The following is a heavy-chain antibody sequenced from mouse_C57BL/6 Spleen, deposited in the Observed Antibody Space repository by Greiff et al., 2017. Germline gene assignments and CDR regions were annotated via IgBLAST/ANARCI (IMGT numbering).Heavy chain of an antibody. CDR1: GYTFTSYW. Sequence: QVQLQQSGAELVKPGASVKLSCKASGYTFTSYWMHWVKQRPGQGLEWIGMIHPNSGSTNYNEKFKSKATLTVDKSSSTAYMQLSSLTSEDSAVYYCAREGYDYSAFDYWGQGTTLTVSS. CDR3: AREGYDYSAFDY. CDR2: IHPNSGST. D-gene: IGHD2-4*01. V-gene: IGHV1-64*01. J-gene: IGHJ2*01.